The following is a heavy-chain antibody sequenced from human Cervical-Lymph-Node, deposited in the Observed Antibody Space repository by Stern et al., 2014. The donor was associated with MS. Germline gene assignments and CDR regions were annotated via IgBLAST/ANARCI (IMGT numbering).Heavy chain of an antibody. CDR3: ARGLPNTGYDP. CDR2: INTVATTI. CDR1: GFTFSSYP. J-gene: IGHJ5*02. D-gene: IGHD6-25*01. V-gene: IGHV3-48*01. Sequence: EVQLVESGGGLVQPGGSLRLACAASGFTFSSYPMNWVRQAPGKGPEWISYINTVATTIYYADSVKGRFTISRDNAKNSLFLQMNSLRADDTAVYYCARGLPNTGYDPWGQGTLVTVSS.